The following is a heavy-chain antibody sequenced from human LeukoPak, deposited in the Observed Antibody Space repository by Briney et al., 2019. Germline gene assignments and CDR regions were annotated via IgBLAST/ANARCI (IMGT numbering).Heavy chain of an antibody. V-gene: IGHV4-59*01. D-gene: IGHD3-22*01. Sequence: PSETLSLTCTVSGGSISSYYWSWIRQPAGKGLEWIGYIYYSGSTNYNPSLKSRVTISVDTSKNQFSLKLSSVTAADTAVYYCARETLYYDSSGYYSSVWYFDLWGRGTLVTVSS. CDR3: ARETLYYDSSGYYSSVWYFDL. CDR1: GGSISSYY. CDR2: IYYSGST. J-gene: IGHJ2*01.